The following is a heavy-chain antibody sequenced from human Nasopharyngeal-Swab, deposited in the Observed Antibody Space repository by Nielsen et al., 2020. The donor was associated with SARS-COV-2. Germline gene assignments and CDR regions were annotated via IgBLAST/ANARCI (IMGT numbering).Heavy chain of an antibody. V-gene: IGHV3-30*09. J-gene: IGHJ4*02. CDR1: GFTFSDYA. CDR2: IANDGRYE. CDR3: ADPPFSEY. Sequence: GESLKISCAVSGFTFSDYAMHWVRQAPGKGLEWVAVIANDGRYEYCADSVKGRFAISRDNSKNTLYLQMNSLRADDTAVYYCADPPFSEYWGQGTLVTVSS.